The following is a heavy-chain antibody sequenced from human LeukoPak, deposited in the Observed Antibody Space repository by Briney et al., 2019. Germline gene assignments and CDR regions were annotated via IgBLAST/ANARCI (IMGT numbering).Heavy chain of an antibody. CDR1: GYTFTSYD. CDR3: ARDRWYYYDSSGDMDV. J-gene: IGHJ6*02. D-gene: IGHD3-22*01. V-gene: IGHV1-8*01. Sequence: GPSVKVSCKASGYTFTSYDINWVRQATGQGLEWMGWMNPNSGNTGYAQKFQGRVTMTRDTSISTAYMELSRLRSDDTAVYYCARDRWYYYDSSGDMDVWGQGTTVTVSS. CDR2: MNPNSGNT.